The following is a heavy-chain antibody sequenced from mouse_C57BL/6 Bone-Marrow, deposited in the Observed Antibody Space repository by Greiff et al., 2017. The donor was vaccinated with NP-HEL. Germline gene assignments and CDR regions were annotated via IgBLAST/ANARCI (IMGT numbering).Heavy chain of an antibody. CDR1: GYTFTSYG. Sequence: QVQLQQSGAELARPGASVKLSCKASGYTFTSYGISWVKQRPGQGLEWIGEIYPRSGNTYYNEKFKGKATLTADKSSSTAYMELRSLTSEDSAVYFCARRKITTVDAMDYWGQGTSVTVSS. CDR3: ARRKITTVDAMDY. J-gene: IGHJ4*01. D-gene: IGHD1-1*01. V-gene: IGHV1-81*01. CDR2: IYPRSGNT.